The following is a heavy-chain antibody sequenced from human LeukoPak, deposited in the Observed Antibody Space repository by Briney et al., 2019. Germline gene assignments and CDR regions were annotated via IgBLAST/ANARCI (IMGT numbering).Heavy chain of an antibody. CDR3: AKASPYGSGSPYYFDY. J-gene: IGHJ4*02. D-gene: IGHD3-10*01. CDR1: GSTFSSYA. CDR2: ISGSGGST. V-gene: IGHV3-23*01. Sequence: GGSLRLSCAASGSTFSSYAMSWVRQAPGKGLEWVSAISGSGGSTYYADSVKGRFTISRDNSKNTLYLQMNSLRAEDTAVYYCAKASPYGSGSPYYFDYWGQGTLVTVSS.